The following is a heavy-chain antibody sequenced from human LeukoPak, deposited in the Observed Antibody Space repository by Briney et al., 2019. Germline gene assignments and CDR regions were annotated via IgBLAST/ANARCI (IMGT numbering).Heavy chain of an antibody. CDR3: ARGSFYYDSSGYQHYFDY. Sequence: SETLSLTCTVSGGSISSSSYYWSWIRQPAGKGLEWIGRIYTSGSTNYNPSLKSRVTISVDTSKNQFSLKLSSVTAADTAVYYCARGSFYYDSSGYQHYFDYWGQGTLVTVSS. CDR2: IYTSGST. CDR1: GGSISSSSYY. J-gene: IGHJ4*02. D-gene: IGHD3-22*01. V-gene: IGHV4-61*02.